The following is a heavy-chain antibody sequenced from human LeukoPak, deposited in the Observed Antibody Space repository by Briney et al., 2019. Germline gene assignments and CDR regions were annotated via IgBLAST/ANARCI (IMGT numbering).Heavy chain of an antibody. V-gene: IGHV4-4*09. CDR3: AKDRLYDILTGYYLDY. D-gene: IGHD3-9*01. CDR1: GSISSYY. J-gene: IGHJ4*02. CDR2: IYTSGST. Sequence: SETLSLTCTVSGSISSYYWSWIRQPPGKGLEWIGYIYTSGSTNYNPSLKSRVTISVDTSKNQFSLDLSSVTAADTAVYYCAKDRLYDILTGYYLDYWGQGTLVTVSS.